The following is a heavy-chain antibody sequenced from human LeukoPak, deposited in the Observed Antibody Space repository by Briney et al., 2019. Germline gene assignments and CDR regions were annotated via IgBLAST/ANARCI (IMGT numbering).Heavy chain of an antibody. J-gene: IGHJ4*02. CDR3: AKDPGSGYVSSYFDY. V-gene: IGHV3-30*18. D-gene: IGHD3-3*01. CDR1: GFTFSSYG. Sequence: GGSLRLSCAASGFTFSSYGMHWVRQAPGKGLEWVAVISYDGSNKYYADSVKGRFTISRDNSKNTLHLQMNSLRAEDTAVYYCAKDPGSGYVSSYFDYWGQGTLVTVSS. CDR2: ISYDGSNK.